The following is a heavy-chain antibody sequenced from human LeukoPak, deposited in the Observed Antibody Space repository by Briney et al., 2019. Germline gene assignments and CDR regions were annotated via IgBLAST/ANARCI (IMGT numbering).Heavy chain of an antibody. CDR3: AKYSSSWNIDY. CDR1: GGSISSSNW. CDR2: IYHSGST. V-gene: IGHV4-4*02. Sequence: SETLSLTCAVSGGSISSSNWWSWVRQPPGKGLEWIGEIYHSGSTNYNPSLKSRVAISVDKSKNQFSLKLRHVTAADTAAYYCAKYSSSWNIDYWGQGTLVTVSS. J-gene: IGHJ4*02. D-gene: IGHD6-13*01.